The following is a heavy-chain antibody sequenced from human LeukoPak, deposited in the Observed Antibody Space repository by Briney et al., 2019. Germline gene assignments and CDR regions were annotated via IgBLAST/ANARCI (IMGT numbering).Heavy chain of an antibody. CDR1: GGTFSSHA. D-gene: IGHD3-22*01. J-gene: IGHJ5*02. CDR3: ARSSGYYYLNWFDP. CDR2: IIPIFGTA. V-gene: IGHV1-69*05. Sequence: GASVKVSCKASGGTFSSHAISWVRQAPGQGLEWMGGIIPIFGTANYAQKFQGRVTITTDESTSTAYMELSSLRSEDTAVYYCARSSGYYYLNWFDPWGQGTLVTVSS.